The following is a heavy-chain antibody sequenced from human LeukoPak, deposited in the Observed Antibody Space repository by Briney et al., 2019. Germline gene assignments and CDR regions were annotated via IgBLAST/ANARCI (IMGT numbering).Heavy chain of an antibody. CDR3: TRGETERDSSGYFGY. CDR1: GYTFSDYY. J-gene: IGHJ4*02. CDR2: INPNSGGT. D-gene: IGHD3-22*01. Sequence: ASVKVSCKASGYTFSDYYIHWVRQAPGQGLEWMGWINPNSGGTNYAQKFQGRVTMTRDTSISTAYMELSRLRSDDTAVYYCTRGETERDSSGYFGYWGQGTLVTVSS. V-gene: IGHV1-2*02.